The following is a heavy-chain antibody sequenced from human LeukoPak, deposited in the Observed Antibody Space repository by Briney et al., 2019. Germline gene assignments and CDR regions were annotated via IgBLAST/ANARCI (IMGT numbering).Heavy chain of an antibody. CDR2: IYSGGST. Sequence: QAGGSLRLSCAASGFTVSSNYMSWVRQAPGKGLEWVSVIYSGGSTYYADSVKGRFTISRHNSKNTLYLQMNSLRAEDTAVYYCARVLVVVTAPYYYGMDVWGQGTTVTVSS. J-gene: IGHJ6*02. CDR3: ARVLVVVTAPYYYGMDV. CDR1: GFTVSSNY. D-gene: IGHD2-21*02. V-gene: IGHV3-53*04.